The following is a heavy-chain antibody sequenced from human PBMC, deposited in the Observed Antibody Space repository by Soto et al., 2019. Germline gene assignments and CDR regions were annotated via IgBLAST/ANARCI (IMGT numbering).Heavy chain of an antibody. CDR1: GGSFSGYY. CDR2: INHSGST. D-gene: IGHD5-18*01. CDR3: ARGRGYSYGPFDY. J-gene: IGHJ4*02. V-gene: IGHV4-34*01. Sequence: QVQLQQWGAGLLKPSETLSLTCAVYGGSFSGYYWSWIRQPPGKGLEWIGEINHSGSTNYNPSLKPRVNISVDTSKNQFSLKLSSVTAADTAVYYCARGRGYSYGPFDYWGQGTLVTVSS.